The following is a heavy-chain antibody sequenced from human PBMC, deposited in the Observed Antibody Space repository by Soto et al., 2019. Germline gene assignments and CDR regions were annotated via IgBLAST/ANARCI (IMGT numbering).Heavy chain of an antibody. Sequence: SETLSLTCTVSGGSVSSGGYYWSWIRQHPGKGLEWIGYIYYSGSTYYNPSLKSRVTISVDTSKNQFSLKLSSVTAADTAVYYCARACLGVLYYYDSSGPGAFDIWGQGTMVTVSS. J-gene: IGHJ3*02. CDR1: GGSVSSGGYY. CDR3: ARACLGVLYYYDSSGPGAFDI. D-gene: IGHD3-22*01. V-gene: IGHV4-31*03. CDR2: IYYSGST.